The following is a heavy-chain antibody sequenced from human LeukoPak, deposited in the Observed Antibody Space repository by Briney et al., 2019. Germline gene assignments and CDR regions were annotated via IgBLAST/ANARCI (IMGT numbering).Heavy chain of an antibody. CDR1: GFTVSSNY. Sequence: AGGSLRLSCAASGFTVSSNYMSWVRQAPGKGLEWVSVIFTGGSTYYADSVKGRFTISRDNSKNTLYLQMNNLRAEDTAVYYCARDPPTTLKNAFDIWGQGTMVTVSS. D-gene: IGHD4-17*01. J-gene: IGHJ3*02. CDR2: IFTGGST. CDR3: ARDPPTTLKNAFDI. V-gene: IGHV3-66*01.